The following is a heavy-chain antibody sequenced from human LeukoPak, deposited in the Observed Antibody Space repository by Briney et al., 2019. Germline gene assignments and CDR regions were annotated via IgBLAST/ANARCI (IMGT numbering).Heavy chain of an antibody. D-gene: IGHD3-10*01. J-gene: IGHJ6*03. CDR1: GGSISSSSYY. Sequence: PSETLSLTCTVSGGSISSSSYYWGWIRQPPGKGLEWIGSIYYSGSTYYNPSLKSRVTISVDTSKNQFSLKLSSVTAADTAVYYCARDGHYYASGLYYYMDVWGKGTTVTISS. CDR2: IYYSGST. V-gene: IGHV4-39*07. CDR3: ARDGHYYASGLYYYMDV.